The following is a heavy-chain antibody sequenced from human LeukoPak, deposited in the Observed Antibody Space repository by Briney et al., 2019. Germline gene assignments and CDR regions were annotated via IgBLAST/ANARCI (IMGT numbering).Heavy chain of an antibody. Sequence: GGSLRLSCAACGFTVSSNYMSWVRQAPGKGLEWVSLFYSGGSTYYAASVKGRLTISRHNSENTLYLQMNSLRSEDTAVYYCATRGPAAGTGADYWGQGTLVTVSS. J-gene: IGHJ4*02. CDR2: FYSGGST. D-gene: IGHD6-13*01. V-gene: IGHV3-53*04. CDR3: ATRGPAAGTGADY. CDR1: GFTVSSNY.